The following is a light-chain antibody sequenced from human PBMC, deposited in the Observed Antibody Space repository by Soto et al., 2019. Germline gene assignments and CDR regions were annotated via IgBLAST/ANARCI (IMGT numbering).Light chain of an antibody. CDR2: GAS. CDR3: QQRSDWPPT. CDR1: QSVSSNY. Sequence: EIVLTQSPATLSLSPGERATLSCRASQSVSSNYVAWFHQKPGQAPRLLIYGASSRATGVPDRFSGSGSGTDFTLTISSLEAEDFAVYYCQQRSDWPPTFGQGTKVDIK. J-gene: IGKJ1*01. V-gene: IGKV3D-20*02.